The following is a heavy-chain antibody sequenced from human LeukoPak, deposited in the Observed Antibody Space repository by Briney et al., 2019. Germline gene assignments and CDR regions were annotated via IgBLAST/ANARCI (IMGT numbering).Heavy chain of an antibody. CDR3: ARHNLAAAGLYYFDY. Sequence: SDTLSLTCAVSSYSISSGYYWGWIRQPPGTGLDWIGSIYHSGSTYYNPSLKSRVTISADTSKNQFSLKLSSVTAADTAVYYCARHNLAAAGLYYFDYWGQGTLVTVSS. CDR1: SYSISSGYY. CDR2: IYHSGST. D-gene: IGHD6-13*01. J-gene: IGHJ4*02. V-gene: IGHV4-38-2*01.